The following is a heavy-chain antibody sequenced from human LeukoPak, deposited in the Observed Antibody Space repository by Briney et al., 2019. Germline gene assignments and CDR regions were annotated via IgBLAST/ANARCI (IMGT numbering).Heavy chain of an antibody. CDR2: INHSGST. D-gene: IGHD2-15*01. CDR1: GGSFSGYY. Sequence: PSETLSLTCAVYGGSFSGYYWSWIRQPPGKGLEWIGEINHSGSTNYNPSLKSRVTISVDTSKNQFSLKLSSVTAADTAVYYCARVLNCGGSCYDHGYWGQGTLVTVSS. J-gene: IGHJ4*02. V-gene: IGHV4-34*01. CDR3: ARVLNCGGSCYDHGY.